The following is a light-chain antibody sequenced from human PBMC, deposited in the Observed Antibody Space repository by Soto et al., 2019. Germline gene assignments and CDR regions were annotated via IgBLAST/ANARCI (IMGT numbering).Light chain of an antibody. J-gene: IGLJ1*01. CDR1: SSDVGGYNY. Sequence: QSVLTQPASVSGSPGQSITISCTATSSDVGGYNYVSWYQQHPGKAPKLMIYDVSNRPSGVSNRFSGSKSGNTASLTISGLQAEDEADYYCSSYTSSSIYAFGTRTKVTVL. CDR3: SSYTSSSIYA. V-gene: IGLV2-14*01. CDR2: DVS.